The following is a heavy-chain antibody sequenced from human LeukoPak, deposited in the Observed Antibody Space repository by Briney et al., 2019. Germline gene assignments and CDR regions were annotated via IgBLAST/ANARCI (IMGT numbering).Heavy chain of an antibody. V-gene: IGHV1-2*06. D-gene: IGHD1-26*01. CDR3: TRESGGYHGNDY. CDR1: GYTFTGYY. CDR2: INPNNGAT. J-gene: IGHJ4*02. Sequence: ASVNVSCKASGYTFTGYYMHWVRQAPGQGLEWMGRINPNNGATNYAQKLQGRVTITGDTSISTAYMELSSLRSDDTAVYYCTRESGGYHGNDYWGQGTLVTVSS.